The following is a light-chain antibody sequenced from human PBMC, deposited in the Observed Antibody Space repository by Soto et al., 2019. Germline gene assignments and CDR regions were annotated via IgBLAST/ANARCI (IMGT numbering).Light chain of an antibody. J-gene: IGKJ3*01. CDR2: GAS. V-gene: IGKV3-15*01. Sequence: EIVLTQSPATLSSFPGDRVTLSCRASQYINTRLAWYQQKPGQGPRLLISGASTRATGIPARFSGSGSGTEFTLTISSLQSEDFAVYYCQQYNNWPPTFGPGTKVDIK. CDR3: QQYNNWPPT. CDR1: QYINTR.